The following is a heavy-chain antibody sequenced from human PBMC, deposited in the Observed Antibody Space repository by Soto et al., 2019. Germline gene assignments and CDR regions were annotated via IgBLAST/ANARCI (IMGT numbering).Heavy chain of an antibody. D-gene: IGHD2-8*01. Sequence: EVQLVESGGGLVQPGGSLRLSCAASGFTFSSHWMHWVRQAPGKGLVWVSRINNAGSTTDYADSVKGRFTISRDNAKNTLYLQVNSLRAEDTAVYYCARGLLYLYGMDVWGQGTTVTVSS. CDR2: INNAGSTT. J-gene: IGHJ6*02. V-gene: IGHV3-74*01. CDR3: ARGLLYLYGMDV. CDR1: GFTFSSHW.